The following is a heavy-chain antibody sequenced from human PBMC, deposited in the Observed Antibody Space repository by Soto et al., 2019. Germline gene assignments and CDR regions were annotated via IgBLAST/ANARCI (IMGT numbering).Heavy chain of an antibody. J-gene: IGHJ4*02. D-gene: IGHD6-19*01. V-gene: IGHV3-30*18. CDR1: GFTFSDYA. CDR2: VSHDGRNT. Sequence: VQLVESGGGVVQPGRSLRLSRAASGFTFSDYAMHWVRQAPGKGLEWVAVVSHDGRNTHYADSVKGRFTISRDSFKNTVSLEMTSLRAEDTAVYYCAKGGRQWLVTSDFNYWGQGALVTVSS. CDR3: AKGGRQWLVTSDFNY.